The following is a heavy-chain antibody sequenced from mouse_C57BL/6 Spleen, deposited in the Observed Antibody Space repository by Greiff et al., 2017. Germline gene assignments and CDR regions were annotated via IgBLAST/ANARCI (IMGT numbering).Heavy chain of an antibody. CDR3: ARRTYYSNDVRVWFAY. J-gene: IGHJ3*01. CDR2: INPNNGGT. D-gene: IGHD2-5*01. Sequence: VQLQQSGPELVKPGASVKIPCKASGYTFTDYNMDWVKQSHGKSLEWIGDINPNNGGTIYNQKFKGKATLTVDKSSSTAYMELRSLTSEDTAVYYCARRTYYSNDVRVWFAYWGQGTLVTVSA. CDR1: GYTFTDYN. V-gene: IGHV1-18*01.